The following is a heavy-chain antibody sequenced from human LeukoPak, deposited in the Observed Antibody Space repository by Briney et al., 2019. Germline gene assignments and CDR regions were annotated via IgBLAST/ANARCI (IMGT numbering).Heavy chain of an antibody. CDR3: ARVGLGAAAGNWFDP. CDR2: ISAYNGNT. J-gene: IGHJ5*02. D-gene: IGHD6-13*01. CDR1: GYTFTSYG. Sequence: ASVKVSCKASGYTFTSYGISWVRQAPGQGLEWMGWISAYNGNTNYAQKLQGRVTMTTDASTSTAYMELRSLRSDDTAVYYCARVGLGAAAGNWFDPWDQGTLVTVSS. V-gene: IGHV1-18*01.